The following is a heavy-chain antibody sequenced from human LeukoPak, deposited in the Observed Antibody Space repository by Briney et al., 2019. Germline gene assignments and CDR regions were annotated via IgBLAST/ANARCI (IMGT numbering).Heavy chain of an antibody. CDR3: AREGYGFLEWLPNRPYYYYGMDV. CDR1: GFTFSSYW. J-gene: IGHJ6*02. D-gene: IGHD3-3*01. CDR2: IKQDGSEK. Sequence: GGSLRLSCAASGFTFSSYWMSWVRQALGKGLEWVANIKQDGSEKYYVDSVKGRFTISRDNAKNSLYLQMNSLRAEDTAVYYCAREGYGFLEWLPNRPYYYYGMDVWGQGTTVTVSS. V-gene: IGHV3-7*03.